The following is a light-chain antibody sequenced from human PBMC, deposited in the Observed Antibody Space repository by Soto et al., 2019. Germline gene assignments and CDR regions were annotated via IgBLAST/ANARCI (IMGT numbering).Light chain of an antibody. Sequence: EIVLTQSPGTLSLSPGERATLSCRASQSVLGTFLAWYQQLPGQAPRLLIYGASSRAPGIPDRFSGSGCGTDFTLTISRLEPEDFAVYYCQQYGASPWAFGQGTKVESK. CDR3: QQYGASPWA. CDR1: QSVLGTF. CDR2: GAS. V-gene: IGKV3-20*01. J-gene: IGKJ1*01.